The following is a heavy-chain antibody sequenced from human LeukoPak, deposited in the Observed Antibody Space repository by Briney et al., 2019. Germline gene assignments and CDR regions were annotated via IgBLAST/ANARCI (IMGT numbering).Heavy chain of an antibody. D-gene: IGHD3-22*01. V-gene: IGHV3-21*01. CDR2: ISSSSSYI. CDR1: GLTFSSYS. Sequence: PGGSLRLSCAASGLTFSSYSMNWVRQAPGKGLEWVSSISSSSSYIYYADSVKGRFTISRDNAKNSLYLQMNSLRAEDTAVYYCARGGITMIVVDYWGQGTLVTVSS. J-gene: IGHJ4*02. CDR3: ARGGITMIVVDY.